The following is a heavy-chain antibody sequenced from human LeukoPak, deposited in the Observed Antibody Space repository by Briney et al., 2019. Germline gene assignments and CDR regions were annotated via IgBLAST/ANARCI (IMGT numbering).Heavy chain of an antibody. Sequence: GGSLRLSCAASGFTFSSYAMSWVRQAPGKGLEWVSAISGSGGSTYYADSVKGRFTISRDNSKNTLYLQMSTLRAEDTAVYYCATGMENFDGSGYYPYFQHWGQGTLVTVSS. J-gene: IGHJ1*01. CDR1: GFTFSSYA. V-gene: IGHV3-23*01. D-gene: IGHD3-22*01. CDR2: ISGSGGST. CDR3: ATGMENFDGSGYYPYFQH.